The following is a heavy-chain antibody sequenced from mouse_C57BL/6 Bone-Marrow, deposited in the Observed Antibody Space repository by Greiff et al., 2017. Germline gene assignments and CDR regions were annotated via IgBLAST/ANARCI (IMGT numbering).Heavy chain of an antibody. Sequence: EVKLMESGGGLVKPGGSLKLSCAASGFTFSSYAMSWVRQTPEKRLEWVATISDGGSYTYYPDNVKGRFTISRDNAKNNLYLQMSHLKSEDTAMYYCARDVSSDYWGQGTTLTVSS. V-gene: IGHV5-4*01. J-gene: IGHJ2*01. CDR1: GFTFSSYA. CDR2: ISDGGSYT. CDR3: ARDVSSDY.